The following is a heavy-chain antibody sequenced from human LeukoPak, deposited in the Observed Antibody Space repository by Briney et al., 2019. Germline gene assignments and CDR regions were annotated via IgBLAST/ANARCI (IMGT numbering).Heavy chain of an antibody. CDR1: GYTFTSYY. V-gene: IGHV1-46*01. Sequence: GTSVKVSCKASGYTFTSYYMHWVRQAPGQGLEGRVIINPNGGSTSYAQKFQRRVTMTRDTSTSTVYMELSSLRSEDTAVYFCAKAGNAAYCTNTNCYVYSDSWGRGTLVIVSS. D-gene: IGHD2-2*01. J-gene: IGHJ4*02. CDR3: AKAGNAAYCTNTNCYVYSDS. CDR2: INPNGGST.